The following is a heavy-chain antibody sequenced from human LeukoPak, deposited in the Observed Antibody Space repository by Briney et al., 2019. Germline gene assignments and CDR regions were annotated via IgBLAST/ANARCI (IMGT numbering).Heavy chain of an antibody. J-gene: IGHJ4*02. CDR3: AKVRWDNSGWYYLDY. CDR1: GFTFNDYG. CDR2: ISYDGSNK. D-gene: IGHD6-19*01. V-gene: IGHV3-30*18. Sequence: PGGSLRLSCAASGFTFNDYGMHWVRQAPGKGLERVAVISYDGSNKYYTDSVKGRFTISRDNSKSTLYLQMNSLRAEDTAVYYCAKVRWDNSGWYYLDYWGQGTLVTVSS.